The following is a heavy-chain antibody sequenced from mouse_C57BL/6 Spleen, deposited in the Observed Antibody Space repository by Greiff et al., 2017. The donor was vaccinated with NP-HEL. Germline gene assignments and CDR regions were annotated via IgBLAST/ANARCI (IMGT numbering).Heavy chain of an antibody. J-gene: IGHJ2*01. Sequence: QVQLQQSGAELARPGASVKLSCKASGYTFTSYGISWVKQRTGQGLEWIGEIYPRSGNTYYNEKFKGKATLTADKSSSTAYMELRSLTSEDSAVYICAREGYDYDAGDYWGQGTTLTVSS. V-gene: IGHV1-81*01. D-gene: IGHD2-4*01. CDR2: IYPRSGNT. CDR1: GYTFTSYG. CDR3: AREGYDYDAGDY.